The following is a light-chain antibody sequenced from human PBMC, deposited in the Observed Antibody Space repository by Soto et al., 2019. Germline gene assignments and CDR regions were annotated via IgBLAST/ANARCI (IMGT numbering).Light chain of an antibody. V-gene: IGKV3-20*01. CDR2: AAS. J-gene: IGKJ3*01. CDR3: QQYGDSPLT. Sequence: EILLTQSPSTLSLSPGDGVTLSCRASQSVTVNSLAWYQQKPGQAPRLLIYAASTRDTAVPDRFTGSGSGTDFALTISRLEPEDFAVYYCQQYGDSPLTFGPGTKVDLK. CDR1: QSVTVNS.